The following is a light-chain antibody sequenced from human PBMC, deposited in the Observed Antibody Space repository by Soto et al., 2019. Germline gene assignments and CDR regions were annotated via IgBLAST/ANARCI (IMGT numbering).Light chain of an antibody. J-gene: IGKJ5*01. V-gene: IGKV3-15*01. CDR1: QSVRSN. CDR2: GAS. CDR3: QQYNKWPPIT. Sequence: EIVLTQSPGTLSLSPGERATLSCRASQSVRSNLAWYQQKPGQAPRLLIFGASTRATGIPARFSGSGSGTEFTLTISSLQSEDFAVYYCQQYNKWPPITFGQGTRLEIK.